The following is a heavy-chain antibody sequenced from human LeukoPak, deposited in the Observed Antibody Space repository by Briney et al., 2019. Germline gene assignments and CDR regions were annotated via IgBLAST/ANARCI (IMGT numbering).Heavy chain of an antibody. CDR2: INHSGST. CDR1: GGSFSGYY. J-gene: IGHJ5*02. CDR3: TTRHSNITMVRGVLVWFDP. D-gene: IGHD3-10*01. V-gene: IGHV4-34*01. Sequence: NPSEALSLTCAVYGGSFSGYYWSWIRQPPGKGLEWIGEINHSGSTNYNPSLKSRVTISVDTSKNQFSLKLSSVTAAVTAVYYSTTRHSNITMVRGVLVWFDPWGQGTLVTVSS.